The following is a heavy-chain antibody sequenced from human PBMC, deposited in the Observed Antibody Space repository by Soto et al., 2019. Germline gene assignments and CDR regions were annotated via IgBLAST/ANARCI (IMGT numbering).Heavy chain of an antibody. D-gene: IGHD3-10*01. Sequence: PSETLSLTCTVSGGSISSYYWSWIRQPPGKGLEWIGYIYYSGSTNYNPSLKSRVTISVDTSKNQFSLKLSSVTAADTAVYYCASRYYYGSGSYYQLDYWGQGTLVTVSS. J-gene: IGHJ4*02. V-gene: IGHV4-59*01. CDR1: GGSISSYY. CDR2: IYYSGST. CDR3: ASRYYYGSGSYYQLDY.